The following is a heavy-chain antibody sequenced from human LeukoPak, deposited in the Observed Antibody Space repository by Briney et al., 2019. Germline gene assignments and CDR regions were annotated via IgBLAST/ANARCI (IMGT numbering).Heavy chain of an antibody. CDR2: IYHSGST. V-gene: IGHV4-38-2*01. D-gene: IGHD2/OR15-2a*01. CDR3: ARKIGTSMAGAFDI. Sequence: SETLSLTCAVSGYSISSGYYWGWIRQAPGKGLEWIGSIYHSGSTYYNPSLKSRVTISVDTSKNQFSLKLSSVTAADTAVYYCARKIGTSMAGAFDIWGQGTMVTVSS. J-gene: IGHJ3*02. CDR1: GYSISSGYY.